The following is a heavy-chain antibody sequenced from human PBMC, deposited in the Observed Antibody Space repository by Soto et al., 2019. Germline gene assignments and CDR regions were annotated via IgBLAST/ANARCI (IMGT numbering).Heavy chain of an antibody. D-gene: IGHD3-22*01. V-gene: IGHV1-69*01. Sequence: QAQLVQSGAEVKKTGSSVKVSCKVLGGTFGSYGVTWVRQAPGQGLEWMGGIIPILGTSNYAQKFQGRVTITADESTSTAYMYLSSLRSEDTAVYYCAGVTSGYYSFDYWGQGTLVTVSS. CDR1: GGTFGSYG. CDR3: AGVTSGYYSFDY. CDR2: IIPILGTS. J-gene: IGHJ4*02.